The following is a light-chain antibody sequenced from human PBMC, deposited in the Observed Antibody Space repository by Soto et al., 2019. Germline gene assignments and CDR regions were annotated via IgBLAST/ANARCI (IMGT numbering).Light chain of an antibody. J-gene: IGLJ1*01. CDR2: DVS. V-gene: IGLV2-14*03. CDR3: SSYTTSNTRQIV. Sequence: QSVLTQPASVSGSPGQSITISCTGNSSDVGGYNYVSWYQHHPGKAPKLMIYDVSNRPSGVSIRFSGSKSDNTASLTISGLQPEDEADYHCSSYTTSNTRQIVFGTGTKVTVL. CDR1: SSDVGGYNY.